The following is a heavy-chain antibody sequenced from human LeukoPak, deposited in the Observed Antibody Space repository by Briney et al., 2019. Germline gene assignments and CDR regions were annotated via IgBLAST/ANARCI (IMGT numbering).Heavy chain of an antibody. CDR3: ARHRKDIGFDS. J-gene: IGHJ4*02. D-gene: IGHD2-15*01. Sequence: GESLKISCKGSGYSFSSYWIGWVRRMPGKGLVWMGIIYPDDSDTRYSPSFQGQVTISADKSVSTAYLQWSSLKASDTAMYYCARHRKDIGFDSWGQGTLVTVSS. V-gene: IGHV5-51*01. CDR2: IYPDDSDT. CDR1: GYSFSSYW.